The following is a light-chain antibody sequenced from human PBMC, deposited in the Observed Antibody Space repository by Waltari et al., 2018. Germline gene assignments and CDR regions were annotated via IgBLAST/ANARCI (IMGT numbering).Light chain of an antibody. J-gene: IGKJ2*01. Sequence: DIQMTKSPSYLPASERASIPITCRASQSVSNYLNWYQQKPGKPPKLLIFGSSSLQSAVPSRFSGSGSGTDFTLTISSLQPEDFATYYCQQTYSVLYTFGQGTKLQI. CDR3: QQTYSVLYT. V-gene: IGKV1-39*01. CDR1: QSVSNY. CDR2: GSS.